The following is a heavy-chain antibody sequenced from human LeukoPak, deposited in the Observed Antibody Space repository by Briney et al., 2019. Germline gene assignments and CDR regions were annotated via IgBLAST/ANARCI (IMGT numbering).Heavy chain of an antibody. V-gene: IGHV3-30*02. CDR1: ELTFSSYG. D-gene: IGHD4-17*01. CDR2: IRYDGSNK. CDR3: AKDGDYGAYWYFDL. Sequence: GGSLRLSCAASELTFSSYGMHWVRQAPDKGLEWVAFIRYDGSNKYYADSVKGRFTISRDNSKNTLYLQMNSLRAEDTAVYYRAKDGDYGAYWYFDLWGRGTLVTVSS. J-gene: IGHJ2*01.